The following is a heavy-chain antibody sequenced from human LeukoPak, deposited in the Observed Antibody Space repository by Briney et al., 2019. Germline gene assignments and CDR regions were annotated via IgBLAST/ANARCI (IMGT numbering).Heavy chain of an antibody. D-gene: IGHD1-26*01. CDR3: ASGRWELLFDY. Sequence: SETLSLTCTVSGYSISSRYYWGWVRQPPGKGLEWIGSIYHSGSTSYNPSLKSRVTISVDTSKNQFSLKLSSVTAADTAVYYCASGRWELLFDYWGQGTLVTVSS. CDR2: IYHSGST. V-gene: IGHV4-38-2*02. CDR1: GYSISSRYY. J-gene: IGHJ4*02.